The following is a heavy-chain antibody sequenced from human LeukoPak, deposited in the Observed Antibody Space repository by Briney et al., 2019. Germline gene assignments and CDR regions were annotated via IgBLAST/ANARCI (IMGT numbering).Heavy chain of an antibody. D-gene: IGHD1-1*01. CDR3: AKGHSAHGTGFDY. CDR1: GLTFSSFA. CDR2: ISGSGDTT. Sequence: GGSLRLSCAASGLTFSSFAMSCVRQAPGKGLEWVSAISGSGDTTYYADSVKGRFTISRDNFKNTLYLQMNSLRVEDTAVYYCAKGHSAHGTGFDYWGQGTLVIVSS. J-gene: IGHJ4*02. V-gene: IGHV3-23*01.